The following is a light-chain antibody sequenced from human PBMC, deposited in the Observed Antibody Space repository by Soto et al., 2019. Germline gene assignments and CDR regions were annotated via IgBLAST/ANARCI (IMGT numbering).Light chain of an antibody. CDR1: QSVSSSY. Sequence: EIVLTQSPSTLSLSPGERATLSCRASQSVSSSYLAWYQQKPGQAPRLLIYGASSRATGIPDRFSGSGSGTDFTLTISRLEPEDFAVYFCQHYGNSPPFTFGQGTKVEIK. J-gene: IGKJ2*01. V-gene: IGKV3-20*01. CDR2: GAS. CDR3: QHYGNSPPFT.